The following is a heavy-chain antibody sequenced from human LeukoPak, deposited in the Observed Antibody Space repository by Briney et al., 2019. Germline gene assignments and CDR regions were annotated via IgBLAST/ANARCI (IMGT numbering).Heavy chain of an antibody. D-gene: IGHD3-16*01. CDR2: IIHSGRA. CDR3: ARGNVLTGYASFDY. J-gene: IGHJ4*02. Sequence: KPSETLSLTCAVNGGSFSGYYWTWIRQSPGKGLEWIGEIIHSGRANYSPTPKSRLTLSVDPSMNHFSVRLSSVTAADTAVYYCARGNVLTGYASFDYWGQGALVTVSS. V-gene: IGHV4-34*01. CDR1: GGSFSGYY.